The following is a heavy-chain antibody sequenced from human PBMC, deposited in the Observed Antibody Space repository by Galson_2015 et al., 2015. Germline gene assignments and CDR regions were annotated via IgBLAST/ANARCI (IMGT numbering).Heavy chain of an antibody. CDR2: LYSGSDGST. CDR3: ARARYSGRHDY. D-gene: IGHD1-26*01. Sequence: EWVSVLYSGSDGSTYYADSVKGRFTISRDNSKNTLYLQMNSLRAEDTAIYYCARARYSGRHDYWGQGTLVTVSS. J-gene: IGHJ4*02. V-gene: IGHV3-53*01.